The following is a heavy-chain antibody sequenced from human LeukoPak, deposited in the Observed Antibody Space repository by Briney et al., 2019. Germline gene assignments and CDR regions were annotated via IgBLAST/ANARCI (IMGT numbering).Heavy chain of an antibody. CDR1: GFTFSSYA. Sequence: GGSLRLSCAASGFTFSSYAMSWVRQAPGKGLEWASTISGSGGSTYYADSVKGRFTISRDNSKNTLYLQMNSLRAEDTAVYYCAKDRQEGNFDYWGQGTLVTVSS. CDR3: AKDRQEGNFDY. V-gene: IGHV3-23*01. D-gene: IGHD3-10*01. CDR2: ISGSGGST. J-gene: IGHJ4*02.